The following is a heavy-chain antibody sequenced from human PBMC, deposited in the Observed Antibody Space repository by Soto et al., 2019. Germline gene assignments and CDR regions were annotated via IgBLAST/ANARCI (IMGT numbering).Heavy chain of an antibody. Sequence: EVQLVESGGGLVQPGGSLRLSCAGSGFIFSNYWMHWVRQAPGKGLEWVARIDHDGPTDYADSVRGRFTISRDNAENTPYLQMNSLRPEDTAVYYCVRDSHGDYWGQGTLVTVSS. CDR3: VRDSHGDY. V-gene: IGHV3-74*01. J-gene: IGHJ4*02. CDR1: GFIFSNYW. CDR2: IDHDGPT.